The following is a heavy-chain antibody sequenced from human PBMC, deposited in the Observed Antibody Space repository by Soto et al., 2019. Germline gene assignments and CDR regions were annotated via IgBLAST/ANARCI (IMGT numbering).Heavy chain of an antibody. CDR1: GFTFSTSW. J-gene: IGHJ5*02. V-gene: IGHV3-74*01. CDR2: INTDGSST. D-gene: IGHD6-25*01. Sequence: PGGSLRLSCAASGFTFSTSWMHWVRQAPGEGLVWVSLINTDGSSTTYADSVKGRFTISRDNAKNALYLQMNSLRADDTAVYYCARGYRSGWHNWFDPWGQRTLVTVSS. CDR3: ARGYRSGWHNWFDP.